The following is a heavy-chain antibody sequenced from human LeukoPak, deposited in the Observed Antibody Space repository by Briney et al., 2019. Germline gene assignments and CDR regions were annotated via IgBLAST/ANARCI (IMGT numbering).Heavy chain of an antibody. V-gene: IGHV1-69*04. J-gene: IGHJ4*02. CDR3: AREGEDIVVVVAATGLFDY. CDR1: GGTFSSYA. CDR2: IIPILGIA. D-gene: IGHD2-15*01. Sequence: ASVKVSCKASGGTFSSYAISWVRQAPGQGLEWMGRIIPILGIANYAQKFQGRVTITADKSTSTAYTELSSLRSEDTAVYYCAREGEDIVVVVAATGLFDYWGQGTLVTVSS.